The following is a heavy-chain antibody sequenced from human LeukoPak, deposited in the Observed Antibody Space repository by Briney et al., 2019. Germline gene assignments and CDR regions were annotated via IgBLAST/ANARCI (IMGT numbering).Heavy chain of an antibody. V-gene: IGHV4-61*02. CDR1: GGSISSGSYY. CDR3: AREGAVAGTGAGSYSVAPAGSYY. Sequence: SETLSLTCTVSGGSISSGSYYWSWIRQPAGKGLEWIGRIYTSGSTNYNPSLKSRVTISVDTSKNQFSLKLSSVTAADTAVYYCAREGAVAGTGAGSYSVAPAGSYYWGQGTLVTVSS. D-gene: IGHD6-19*01. J-gene: IGHJ4*02. CDR2: IYTSGST.